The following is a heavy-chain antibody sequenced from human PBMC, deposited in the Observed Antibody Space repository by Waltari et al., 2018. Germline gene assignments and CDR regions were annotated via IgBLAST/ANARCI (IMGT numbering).Heavy chain of an antibody. V-gene: IGHV3-30*18. CDR2: ISYDGSNK. CDR3: AKAPWRELSSGDY. CDR1: GFTFSSYG. Sequence: QVQLVESGGGVVQPGRSLRLSCAASGFTFSSYGMHWVRQAPGKGLEWVAVISYDGSNKYYADSVKGRFTISRDNSKNTLYLQMNSLRAEDTAVYYCAKAPWRELSSGDYWGQGTLVTVSS. J-gene: IGHJ4*02. D-gene: IGHD1-26*01.